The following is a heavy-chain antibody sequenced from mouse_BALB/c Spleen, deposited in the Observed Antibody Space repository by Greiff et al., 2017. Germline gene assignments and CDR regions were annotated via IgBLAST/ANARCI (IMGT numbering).Heavy chain of an antibody. CDR1: GYAFTNYL. D-gene: IGHD1-1*01. J-gene: IGHJ2*01. Sequence: QVQLQQSGAELVRPGTSVKVSCKASGYAFTNYLIEWVKQRPGQGLEWIGVINPGSGGTNYNEKFKGKATLTADKSSSHAYMQLSSLTSDDSAVYFCARGTYYYGSSHYFDYWGQGTTLTVSA. V-gene: IGHV1-54*01. CDR3: ARGTYYYGSSHYFDY. CDR2: INPGSGGT.